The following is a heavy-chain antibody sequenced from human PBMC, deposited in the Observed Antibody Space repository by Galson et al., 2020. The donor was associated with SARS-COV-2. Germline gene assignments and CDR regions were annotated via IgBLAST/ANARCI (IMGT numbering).Heavy chain of an antibody. CDR2: IRGSGGST. CDR1: GFTFSSYA. CDR3: ARDLGEYSGNHYYYYGMDV. V-gene: IGHV3-23*01. Sequence: TGGSLRLSCAASGFTFSSYAMSWVRQAPGKGLEWVSTIRGSGGSTYYADSVKGRFTISRDNSKNTLYLQMNSLRAEDTAVYYCARDLGEYSGNHYYYYGMDVWGQGTTVTVSS. D-gene: IGHD1-26*01. J-gene: IGHJ6*02.